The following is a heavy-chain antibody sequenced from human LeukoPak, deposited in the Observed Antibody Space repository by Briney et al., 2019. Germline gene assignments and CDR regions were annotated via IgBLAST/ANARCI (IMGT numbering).Heavy chain of an antibody. CDR1: GTSINNNF. V-gene: IGHV4-59*08. D-gene: IGHD3-22*01. Sequence: PSETLSLTCTVSGTSINNNFWTWIRQPPGKGLEWIGYIYSSGSANYNPSLKSRVIISGDTSKNRISLNLTSVTAADTALYFCARHRDYYDSWGHGTLVTVSS. CDR2: IYSSGSA. CDR3: ARHRDYYDS. J-gene: IGHJ4*01.